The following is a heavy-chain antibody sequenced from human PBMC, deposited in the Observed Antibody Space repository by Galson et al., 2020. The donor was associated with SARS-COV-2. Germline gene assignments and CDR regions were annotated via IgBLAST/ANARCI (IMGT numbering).Heavy chain of an antibody. CDR2: MINTGSYT. Sequence: GGSLRLSCVVSGFTFSDYAMNGVRQAPGKGREGGSSMINTGSYTYYAASVKGRFNISRDNDKKSLFLEMNSVRAEDTAVYYCVRDIASRDDGGNHFEYWGQGTLVTVSS. D-gene: IGHD4-17*01. CDR3: VRDIASRDDGGNHFEY. CDR1: GFTFSDYA. J-gene: IGHJ4*02. V-gene: IGHV3-21*05.